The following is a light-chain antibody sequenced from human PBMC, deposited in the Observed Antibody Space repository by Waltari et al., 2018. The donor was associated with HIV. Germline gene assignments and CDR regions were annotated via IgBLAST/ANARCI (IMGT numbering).Light chain of an antibody. V-gene: IGLV6-57*01. Sequence: FMLTQPHSASESPGKTVTISCTRSSGTIASNYVQWYQQRPGSSPTTVIHADNQRPSGVPGRFSGSIDSSSNSASLTISGLKTEDEADYYCQSYDSSSQVFGGGTKLTVL. CDR2: ADN. CDR3: QSYDSSSQV. CDR1: SGTIASNY. J-gene: IGLJ3*02.